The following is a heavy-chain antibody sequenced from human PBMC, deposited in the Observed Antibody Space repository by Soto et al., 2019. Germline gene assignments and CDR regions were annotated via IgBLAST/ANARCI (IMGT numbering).Heavy chain of an antibody. CDR3: ARGGRYSYGGWDYYGMDV. V-gene: IGHV3-53*01. J-gene: IGHJ6*02. Sequence: EVQLVESGGGLIQPGGSLRLSCAASGFTVSSNYMSWVRQAPGKGLEWVSVIYIGGSTYYADSVKGRFTISRDNSKNTLYLQMNSLRAEDTAVYYCARGGRYSYGGWDYYGMDVWGQGTTVTVSS. CDR2: IYIGGST. CDR1: GFTVSSNY. D-gene: IGHD5-18*01.